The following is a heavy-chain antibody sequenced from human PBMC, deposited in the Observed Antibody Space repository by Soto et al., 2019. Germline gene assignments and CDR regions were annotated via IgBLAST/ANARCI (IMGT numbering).Heavy chain of an antibody. CDR3: AKDGGTGTTPDYYYYGMDV. D-gene: IGHD1-1*01. CDR2: ISYDGSNK. CDR1: GFTFSSYG. Sequence: GGSLRLSCGASGFTFSSYGMHWVRQAPGKGLEWVAVISYDGSNKYYADSVKGRFTISRDNSKNTLYLQMNSLRAEDTAVYYCAKDGGTGTTPDYYYYGMDVWGQGTTVTVSS. V-gene: IGHV3-30*18. J-gene: IGHJ6*02.